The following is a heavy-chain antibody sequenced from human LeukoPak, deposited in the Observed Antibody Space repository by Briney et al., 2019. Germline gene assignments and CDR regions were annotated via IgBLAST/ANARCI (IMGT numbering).Heavy chain of an antibody. Sequence: GGSLRLSCSASGFTFADFAMGWVAQAPGKGLEWVSVIRSRSYGGTIEYAPSVKGRFIISRDDSRSVAYLQMNSLQTEDTAVYFCTRNQQLAFWGQGTLVTVSS. V-gene: IGHV3-49*04. J-gene: IGHJ4*02. CDR1: GFTFADFA. CDR3: TRNQQLAF. D-gene: IGHD6-13*01. CDR2: IRSRSYGGTI.